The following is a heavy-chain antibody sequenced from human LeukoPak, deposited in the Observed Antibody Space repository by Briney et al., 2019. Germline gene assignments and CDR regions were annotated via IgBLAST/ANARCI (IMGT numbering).Heavy chain of an antibody. CDR3: PFVSIVEATGHLHI. D-gene: IGHD1-26*01. Sequence: GGSLRLSRCPSGLPQCVLLKLYPRQAPGKGLEWVGRIRNKANSYTTEYAASVKGRFIISRDDSKNSLYLRMNSLKTEDTAVYSCPFVSIVEATGHLHIWGQGTLVTVSS. CDR2: IRNKANSYTT. CDR1: GLPQCVL. V-gene: IGHV3-72*01. J-gene: IGHJ4*02.